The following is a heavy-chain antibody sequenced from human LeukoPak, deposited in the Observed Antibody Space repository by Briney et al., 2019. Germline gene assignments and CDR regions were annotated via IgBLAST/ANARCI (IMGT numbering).Heavy chain of an antibody. Sequence: PSETLSLTCAVYGGSFSGYYWSWIRQPPGKGLEWIGEINHSGSTNYNPSLKSRVTISVDTSKNQFSLKLSSVTAADTAVYYCARGAYGSGSYSALYYYYMDVWDKGTTVTVSS. D-gene: IGHD3-10*01. J-gene: IGHJ6*03. V-gene: IGHV4-34*01. CDR2: INHSGST. CDR3: ARGAYGSGSYSALYYYYMDV. CDR1: GGSFSGYY.